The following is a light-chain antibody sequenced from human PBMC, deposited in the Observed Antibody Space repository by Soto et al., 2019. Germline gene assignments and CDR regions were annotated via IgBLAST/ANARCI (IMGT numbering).Light chain of an antibody. J-gene: IGKJ2*01. CDR1: QSVLTW. CDR2: HAS. V-gene: IGKV1-5*01. Sequence: DIQMTQSPSTLSAAVGDRVTITCRASQSVLTWLAWDQQKPGKAPQLLIYHASKLESGVPSRFRGSGSGTEFTLTISSLLPDDCAPYYCQQSSGFSNTFGQGTKLEIK. CDR3: QQSSGFSNT.